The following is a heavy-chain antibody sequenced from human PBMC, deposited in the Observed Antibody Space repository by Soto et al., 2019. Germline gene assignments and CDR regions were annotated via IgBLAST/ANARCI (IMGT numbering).Heavy chain of an antibody. CDR2: VHSSGIT. V-gene: IGHV4-61*01. CDR1: GGSVSNHNFY. J-gene: IGHJ5*02. Sequence: SETLSLTCTVSGGSVSNHNFYWSWIRQPPGKGLEWIGYVHSSGITNYNPSLKRRVTISVDTSRNQFSLRLSSVTAADTAVYYSARGLTIGQLPSNFDQWGKGTMFTVS. CDR3: ARGLTIGQLPSNFDQ. D-gene: IGHD2-15*01.